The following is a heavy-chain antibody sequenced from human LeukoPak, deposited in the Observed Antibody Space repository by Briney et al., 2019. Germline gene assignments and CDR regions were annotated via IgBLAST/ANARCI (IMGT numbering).Heavy chain of an antibody. CDR3: AVHYYDSSGYPR. CDR2: IYHSGSI. Sequence: SETLSLTCTVSGGSISSYYWGWIRQPPGKGLEWIANIYHSGSIYYNPSLKSRVTISVDTSKKQFSLKLSSVTAADTAVYYCAVHYYDSSGYPRWGQGTLVTVSS. J-gene: IGHJ4*02. CDR1: GGSISSYY. V-gene: IGHV4-39*01. D-gene: IGHD3-22*01.